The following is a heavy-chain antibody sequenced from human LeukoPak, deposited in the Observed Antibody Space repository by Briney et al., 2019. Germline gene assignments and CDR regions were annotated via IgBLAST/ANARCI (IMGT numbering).Heavy chain of an antibody. D-gene: IGHD1-26*01. CDR3: AKDESLRSSGSYPYYFDY. Sequence: GGSLRLSCAASGFTFSSYWMHWVRQAPGKGLVWVSRIHGDGSSTSYADSVRGRFTISRDDAKSTLYLQMNSLRAEDTAVYYCAKDESLRSSGSYPYYFDYWGQGTLVTVSS. V-gene: IGHV3-74*01. J-gene: IGHJ4*02. CDR2: IHGDGSST. CDR1: GFTFSSYW.